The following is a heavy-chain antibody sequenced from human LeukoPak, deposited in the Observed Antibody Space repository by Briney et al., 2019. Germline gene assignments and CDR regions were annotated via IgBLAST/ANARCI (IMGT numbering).Heavy chain of an antibody. CDR1: GFTFSYYN. CDR3: VRAWGGGSYSDAFDI. Sequence: GGSLRLSCAASGFTFSYYNMNRVRQAPGKGLEWVSSISSSSSHIYYADSVKGRFTISRDNAKNSLYLQMSSLRVEDTAVFYCVRAWGGGSYSDAFDIWGQGTMVTVSS. V-gene: IGHV3-21*06. D-gene: IGHD1-26*01. CDR2: ISSSSSHI. J-gene: IGHJ3*02.